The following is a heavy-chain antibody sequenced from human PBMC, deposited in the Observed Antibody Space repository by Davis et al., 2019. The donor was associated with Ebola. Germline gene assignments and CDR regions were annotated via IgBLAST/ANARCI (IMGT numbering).Heavy chain of an antibody. Sequence: SGPTPAKPTQTLTLTCTLPGVSLSTSGVGVGWIRQPPGKALECLALIYWDDDKRYSPSLKSRLTITKDTSKNQVVLTMTNMDPVDTATYYCAHEGTTGSDYGMDVWGQGTTVTVSS. D-gene: IGHD1-7*01. J-gene: IGHJ6*02. CDR3: AHEGTTGSDYGMDV. CDR2: IYWDDDK. V-gene: IGHV2-5*02. CDR1: GVSLSTSGVG.